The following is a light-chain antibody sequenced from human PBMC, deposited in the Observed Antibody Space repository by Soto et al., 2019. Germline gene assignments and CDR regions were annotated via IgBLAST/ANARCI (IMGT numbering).Light chain of an antibody. CDR3: QQRSTWQHI. V-gene: IGKV3-11*01. Sequence: EIVLTQSPATLYLSPGERATLSCTASQSVSSYLAWYQQKPGQAPRLLIYDASNRATGIPARFSGSGSGTDFNLNISSLEPEHVEVYYCQQRSTWQHIFCQWAQLAIK. CDR1: QSVSSY. J-gene: IGKJ2*01. CDR2: DAS.